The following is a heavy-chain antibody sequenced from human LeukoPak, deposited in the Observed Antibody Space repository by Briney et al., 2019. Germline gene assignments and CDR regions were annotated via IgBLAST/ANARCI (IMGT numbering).Heavy chain of an antibody. CDR2: MSSSDNPI. CDR3: ARDRVGSSTSCYDY. Sequence: GGSLRLSCAASGFSFSDHYMSWIRQAPGKGLEWVSYMSSSDNPIYYADSVRRRFTISRDNAKNSLYLQMNNLRAEDTAVYYCARDRVGSSTSCYDYRGQGTLVTVSS. CDR1: GFSFSDHY. D-gene: IGHD2-2*01. V-gene: IGHV3-11*01. J-gene: IGHJ4*02.